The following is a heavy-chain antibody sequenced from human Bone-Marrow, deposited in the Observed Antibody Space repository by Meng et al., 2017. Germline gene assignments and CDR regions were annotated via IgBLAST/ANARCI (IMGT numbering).Heavy chain of an antibody. D-gene: IGHD5-18*01. J-gene: IGHJ6*02. CDR3: ARAGYSYGYAYYYYGMDV. Sequence: GESLKISCAASGLTFSSYEMNWVRQAPGKGLEWVSYISSSGSTIYYADSVKGRFTISRDNAKNSLYLQMNSLRAEDTAVYYCARAGYSYGYAYYYYGMDVWGQGTTVTVSS. CDR1: GLTFSSYE. CDR2: ISSSGSTI. V-gene: IGHV3-48*03.